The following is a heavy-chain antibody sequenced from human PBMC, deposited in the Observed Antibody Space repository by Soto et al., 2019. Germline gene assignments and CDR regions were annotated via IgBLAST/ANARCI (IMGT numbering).Heavy chain of an antibody. J-gene: IGHJ5*02. D-gene: IGHD5-12*01. Sequence: QVQLQQWGAGLLKPSETLSLTCAVNGGSLTGYYWSWIRQPPGKGLEWIGEIKDGGSTNYSPSLGSLVTISAAPSTTPFSRRLNSVTPARTALYFRARGQEGKVATPWDQGTLVTVSS. CDR1: GGSLTGYY. V-gene: IGHV4-34*01. CDR3: ARGQEGKVATP. CDR2: IKDGGST.